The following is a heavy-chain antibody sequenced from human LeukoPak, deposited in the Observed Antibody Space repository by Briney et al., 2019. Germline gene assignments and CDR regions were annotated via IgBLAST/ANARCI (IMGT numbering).Heavy chain of an antibody. CDR3: ARDHSGYDSGWFDP. CDR1: GFTFSSYS. Sequence: PGGSLRLSCAASGFTFSSYSMNWVRQAPGKGLEWVSSISSSSSYIYYADSVKGRFTISRDNAKNSLYLQMNSLRAEDTAVYYCARDHSGYDSGWFDPWGQGTLVTVSS. D-gene: IGHD5-12*01. CDR2: ISSSSSYI. V-gene: IGHV3-21*01. J-gene: IGHJ5*02.